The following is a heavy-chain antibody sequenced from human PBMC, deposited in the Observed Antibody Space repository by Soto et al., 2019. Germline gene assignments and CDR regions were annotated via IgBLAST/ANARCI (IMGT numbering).Heavy chain of an antibody. CDR2: IYYSGST. CDR3: ASSGDSSGYFQKTFDY. J-gene: IGHJ4*02. V-gene: IGHV4-31*03. CDR1: GGSISSGGYY. D-gene: IGHD3-22*01. Sequence: QVQLQESGPGLVKPSQTLSLTCTVSGGSISSGGYYWSWIRQHPGKGLEWIGYIYYSGSTYYNPSPKSRVTISVDTSKNQFSPERCSVTAADTAVYYCASSGDSSGYFQKTFDYCGQGTLVTVSS.